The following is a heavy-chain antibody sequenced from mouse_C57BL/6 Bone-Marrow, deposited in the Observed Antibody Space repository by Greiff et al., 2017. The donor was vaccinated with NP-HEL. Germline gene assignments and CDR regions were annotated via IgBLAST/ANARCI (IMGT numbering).Heavy chain of an antibody. CDR3: ARRYCSSYFDDY. CDR1: GYTFTSYG. J-gene: IGHJ2*01. Sequence: QVQLQQSGAELVRPGASVKLSCKASGYTFTSYGISWVKQRPGQGLEWIGEIYPGSGNTYYNEKFKGKATLTADKSSSTVYMELRSLTSEDSAVYFCARRYCSSYFDDYWGQGTTLTVSS. V-gene: IGHV1-81*01. CDR2: IYPGSGNT. D-gene: IGHD1-1*01.